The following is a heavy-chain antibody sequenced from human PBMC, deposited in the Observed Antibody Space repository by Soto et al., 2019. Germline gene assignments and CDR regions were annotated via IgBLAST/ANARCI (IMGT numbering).Heavy chain of an antibody. CDR2: IIPIFGTA. Sequence: QVQLVQSGAEVKKPGSSVKVSCKASGGTFSSYAISWVRQAPGQGLEWMGGIIPIFGTANYAQKFQGRVTITADESTSTAYMELSSLRSEDTAVYYCARDIVGATHYYYYGMDVWGQGTTVTVSS. CDR1: GGTFSSYA. V-gene: IGHV1-69*01. CDR3: ARDIVGATHYYYYGMDV. D-gene: IGHD1-26*01. J-gene: IGHJ6*02.